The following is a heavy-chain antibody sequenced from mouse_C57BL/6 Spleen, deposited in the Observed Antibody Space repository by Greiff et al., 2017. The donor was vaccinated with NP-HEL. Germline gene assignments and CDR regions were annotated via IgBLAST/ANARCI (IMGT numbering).Heavy chain of an antibody. CDR1: GYTFTSYW. CDR3: ARDSSGIAWFAY. Sequence: QVQLQQPGAELVKPGASVKMSCKASGYTFTSYWITWVKQRPGQGLEWIGDIYPGSGSTNYNEKFKSKATLTVDTSSSTASMQLSILTSEDSAVYYCARDSSGIAWFAYWGQGTLVTVSA. V-gene: IGHV1-55*01. J-gene: IGHJ3*01. D-gene: IGHD3-2*02. CDR2: IYPGSGST.